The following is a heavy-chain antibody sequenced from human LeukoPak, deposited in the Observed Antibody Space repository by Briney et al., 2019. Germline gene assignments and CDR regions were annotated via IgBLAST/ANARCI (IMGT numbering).Heavy chain of an antibody. Sequence: QPGGSLRLSCAASGFTFSSYWMTWVRQGPGKGLEWVANIKPGGNERYYVDSMKGRFTISRDNVKNSLYLQMNSLRAEDTAIYYCATFRFLGTWGQGTMVTVSP. CDR2: IKPGGNER. V-gene: IGHV3-7*03. J-gene: IGHJ3*01. CDR3: ATFRFLGT. CDR1: GFTFSSYW. D-gene: IGHD3-3*01.